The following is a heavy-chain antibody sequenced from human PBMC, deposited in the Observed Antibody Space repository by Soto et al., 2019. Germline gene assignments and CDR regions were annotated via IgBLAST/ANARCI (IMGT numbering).Heavy chain of an antibody. J-gene: IGHJ6*02. CDR3: VRDGSSGWYYYGMDV. CDR2: IYMNGST. CDR1: GGPISSYY. Sequence: QVQLQESGPGLVKPSETLSLTCTVSGGPISSYYWSWIRQLAGKGLEWIGRIYMNGSTNYNPSLKSRVTVSVDTSKSQFSLMLNSVTAADTAVYYCVRDGSSGWYYYGMDVWGQGTPVTVSS. V-gene: IGHV4-4*07. D-gene: IGHD6-19*01.